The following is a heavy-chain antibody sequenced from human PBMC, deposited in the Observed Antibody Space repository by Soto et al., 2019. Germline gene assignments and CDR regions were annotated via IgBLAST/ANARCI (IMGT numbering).Heavy chain of an antibody. D-gene: IGHD2-2*01. Sequence: QVQLQESGPGLVKPSDTLSLTCAVSGYSITNVNWWAWIRQPPGKGLEWIGDIFHSGTTHYNPSLKSRVTMAVYTSKNQCSLKVDSLPAEDTAVYYCATSPYAAALDIWGQGTMVTVSS. CDR1: GYSITNVNW. CDR2: IFHSGTT. J-gene: IGHJ3*02. V-gene: IGHV4-28*01. CDR3: ATSPYAAALDI.